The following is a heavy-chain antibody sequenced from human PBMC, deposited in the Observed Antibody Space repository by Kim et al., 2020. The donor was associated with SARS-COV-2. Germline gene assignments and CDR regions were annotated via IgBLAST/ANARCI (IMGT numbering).Heavy chain of an antibody. CDR2: IKQDGSEK. V-gene: IGHV3-7*01. D-gene: IGHD3-10*01. CDR3: ARGPITMVRGVIPFFDY. Sequence: GGSLRLSCAASGFTFSSYWMSWVRQAPGKGLEWVANIKQDGSEKYYVDSVKGRFTISRDNAKNSLYLQMNSLRAEDTAVYYCARGPITMVRGVIPFFDYWGQGTLVTVSS. J-gene: IGHJ4*02. CDR1: GFTFSSYW.